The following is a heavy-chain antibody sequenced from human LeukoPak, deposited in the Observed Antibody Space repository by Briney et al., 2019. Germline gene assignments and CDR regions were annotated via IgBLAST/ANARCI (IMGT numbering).Heavy chain of an antibody. CDR3: ASGGEWYYYDSSGYYNLYY. CDR1: GGTFSSYA. J-gene: IGHJ4*02. D-gene: IGHD3-22*01. V-gene: IGHV1-18*01. CDR2: ISAYNGNT. Sequence: ASVKVSCKASGGTFSSYAISWVRQAPGQGLEWMGWISAYNGNTNYAQKLQGRVTMTTDTSTSTAYMELRSLRSDDTAVYYCASGGEWYYYDSSGYYNLYYWGQGTLVTVSS.